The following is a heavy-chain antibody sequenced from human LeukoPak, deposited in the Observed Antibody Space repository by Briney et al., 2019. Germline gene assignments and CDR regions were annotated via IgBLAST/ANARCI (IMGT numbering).Heavy chain of an antibody. V-gene: IGHV3-23*01. CDR3: AKLRLFVSSGWLTDFDY. CDR2: ISGSGGST. D-gene: IGHD6-19*01. CDR1: GFTFNSYA. Sequence: GGSPRLSCAASGFTFNSYAMSWVRQAPGKGLEWVSAISGSGGSTYYTDSVKGRFTISRDNSKNTLYLQMNSLRAEDTAVYYCAKLRLFVSSGWLTDFDYWGQGTLVTVSS. J-gene: IGHJ4*02.